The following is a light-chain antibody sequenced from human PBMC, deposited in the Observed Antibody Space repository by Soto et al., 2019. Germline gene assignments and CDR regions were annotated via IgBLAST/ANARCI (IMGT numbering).Light chain of an antibody. CDR1: QSVSSSY. J-gene: IGKJ1*01. CDR2: GAT. V-gene: IGKV3-20*01. Sequence: EIVLTQSPGTLSLSPGERATLSCRASQSVSSSYLAWYQQKPGQAPRLLIYGATSRATGIPDRISGSGSGTDFTLISSRLEPEVFAVYYWQQYSSSPTFGQGTKVEIK. CDR3: QQYSSSPT.